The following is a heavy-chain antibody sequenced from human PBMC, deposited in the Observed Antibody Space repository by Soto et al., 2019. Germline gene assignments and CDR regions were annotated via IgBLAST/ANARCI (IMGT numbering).Heavy chain of an antibody. Sequence: QVQLVQSGAEVKKPGSSVKVSCKASGGTFSSYAISWVRQAPGQGLEWMGGIIPIFGTANYAQKFQGRVTITADESPSPAYMELRSLRSEDTAVYYCARDGGRGTTKWNFDYWGQGTLVTVSS. D-gene: IGHD1-1*01. V-gene: IGHV1-69*01. CDR1: GGTFSSYA. J-gene: IGHJ4*02. CDR2: IIPIFGTA. CDR3: ARDGGRGTTKWNFDY.